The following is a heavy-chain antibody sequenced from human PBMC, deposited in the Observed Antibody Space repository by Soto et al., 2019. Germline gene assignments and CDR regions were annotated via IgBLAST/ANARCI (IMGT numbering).Heavy chain of an antibody. J-gene: IGHJ4*02. D-gene: IGHD3-16*01. CDR3: ARDGAMITFGGTRTHFDS. V-gene: IGHV3-33*01. CDR1: GFAFSSYG. CDR2: IWYDGSNK. Sequence: GGSLRLSCAASGFAFSSYGMHWVRQAPGKGLEWVAVIWYDGSNKYYADSVKGRFTISRDNSKNTLYLQMNSLRAEDTAVYYCARDGAMITFGGTRTHFDSWGPGTLVTVSS.